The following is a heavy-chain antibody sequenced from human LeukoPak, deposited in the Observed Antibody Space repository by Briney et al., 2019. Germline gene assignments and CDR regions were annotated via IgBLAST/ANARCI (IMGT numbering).Heavy chain of an antibody. CDR2: INPNSGGT. D-gene: IGHD6-13*01. Sequence: GASVKVSCKASGYTFTGYYMHWVRQAPAQGLEWMGWINPNSGGTNYAQKFQGRVTVTRDTSISTAYMELSRLRSDDTAVYYCAREGSTAGTDFDYWGQGTLVTVSS. J-gene: IGHJ4*02. V-gene: IGHV1-2*02. CDR3: AREGSTAGTDFDY. CDR1: GYTFTGYY.